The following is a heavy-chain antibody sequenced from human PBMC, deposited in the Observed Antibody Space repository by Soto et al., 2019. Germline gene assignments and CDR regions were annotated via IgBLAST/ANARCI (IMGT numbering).Heavy chain of an antibody. Sequence: SETLSLTCAVYGGSFSGYYWSWIRQPPGKGLEWIGEINHSGSTNYNPSLKSRVTISVDTSKNQFSLKLSSVTAADTAVYYCARWGSTSYYYYGMDVWGQGTTVTVSS. CDR1: GGSFSGYY. J-gene: IGHJ6*02. CDR2: INHSGST. D-gene: IGHD2-2*01. CDR3: ARWGSTSYYYYGMDV. V-gene: IGHV4-34*01.